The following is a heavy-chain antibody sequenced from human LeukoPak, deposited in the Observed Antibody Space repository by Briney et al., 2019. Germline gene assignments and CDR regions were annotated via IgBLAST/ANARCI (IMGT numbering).Heavy chain of an antibody. V-gene: IGHV1-18*01. D-gene: IGHD2-8*02. J-gene: IGHJ4*02. Sequence: ASVKVSCKASGDTFTNYGISWVRQAPGQGLEWMGWISTYTVETIYAQKFQGRVTLSTDTSTSTAYMELRSLRSDDTAVYYCATQPGRGSPFKFWGQGTLVTVSS. CDR1: GDTFTNYG. CDR3: ATQPGRGSPFKF. CDR2: ISTYTVET.